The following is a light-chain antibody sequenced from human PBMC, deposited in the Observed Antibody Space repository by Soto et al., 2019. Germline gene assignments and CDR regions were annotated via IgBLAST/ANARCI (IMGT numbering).Light chain of an antibody. Sequence: QSLLTQPASVSLCPGQSITISCTGTSSDVGGYNYVSWYQQHPGKAPKLMIYEVSNRPSGVSNRFSGSKSGNTASLTISGLQAEDEADYYCSSYTSSSTVLYVFGTGTKVTVL. CDR3: SSYTSSSTVLYV. V-gene: IGLV2-14*01. CDR1: SSDVGGYNY. J-gene: IGLJ1*01. CDR2: EVS.